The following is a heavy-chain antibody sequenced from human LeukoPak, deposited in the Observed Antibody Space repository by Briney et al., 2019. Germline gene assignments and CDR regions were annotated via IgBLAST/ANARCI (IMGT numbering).Heavy chain of an antibody. Sequence: GGSLRLSCAASGFTFSSYWMHWVRQAPGKGLVWVSRINSDGSSTSYADSVKGRFTISRDNAKNTLYLQMNSLRAEDTAVYYCASPSAAGPLFDYWGQGTLVTVSS. D-gene: IGHD6-13*01. J-gene: IGHJ4*02. CDR3: ASPSAAGPLFDY. CDR1: GFTFSSYW. CDR2: INSDGSST. V-gene: IGHV3-74*01.